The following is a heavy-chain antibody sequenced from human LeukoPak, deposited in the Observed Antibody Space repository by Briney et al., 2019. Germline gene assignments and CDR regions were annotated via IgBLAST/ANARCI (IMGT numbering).Heavy chain of an antibody. J-gene: IGHJ4*02. Sequence: GGSLRLSCAASGFSFTNYWMSWVRQAPGKGLELVANIKQDRSEKYYVDSVKGRFTISRDNAKNSLYLQMNSLRAEDTAVYYCARLREIPVFGVVTKSTSYFDYWGQGTLVTVSS. CDR1: GFSFTNYW. D-gene: IGHD3-3*01. CDR3: ARLREIPVFGVVTKSTSYFDY. CDR2: IKQDRSEK. V-gene: IGHV3-7*01.